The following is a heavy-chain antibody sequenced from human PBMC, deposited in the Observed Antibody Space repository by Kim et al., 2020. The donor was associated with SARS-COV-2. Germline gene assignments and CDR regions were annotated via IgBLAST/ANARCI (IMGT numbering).Heavy chain of an antibody. D-gene: IGHD3-9*01. CDR2: INHSGST. CDR3: ARGHVLRYFDWLPDGAFD. V-gene: IGHV4-34*01. J-gene: IGHJ3*02. Sequence: SETLSLTCTVYGGSFSGYYWSWIRQPPGKGLEWIGEINHSGSTNYNPSLKSRVTISVDTSKNQFSLKLSSVTAADTAVYYCARGHVLRYFDWLPDGAFD. CDR1: GGSFSGYY.